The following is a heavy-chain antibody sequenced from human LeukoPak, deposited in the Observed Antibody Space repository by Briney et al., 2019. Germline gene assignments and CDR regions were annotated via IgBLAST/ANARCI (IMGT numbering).Heavy chain of an antibody. CDR2: INPNSGGT. CDR1: GYTFTGYY. CDR3: AREAEYYDSSGYWEYFQH. Sequence: GASVKVSCKASGYTFTGYYMHWVRPAPGQGLEWMGWINPNSGGTNYAQKFQGRVTMTRDTSISTAYMELSRLRSDDTAVYYCAREAEYYDSSGYWEYFQHWGQGTLVTISS. J-gene: IGHJ1*01. V-gene: IGHV1-2*02. D-gene: IGHD3-22*01.